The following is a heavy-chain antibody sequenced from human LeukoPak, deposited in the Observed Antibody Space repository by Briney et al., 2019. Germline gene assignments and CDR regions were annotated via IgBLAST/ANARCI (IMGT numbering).Heavy chain of an antibody. CDR3: ARDLPDF. CDR2: IKEDGSEK. J-gene: IGHJ4*02. CDR1: GFRLSTYW. Sequence: GGSLRLSCEASGFRLSTYWMTWVRQAPGKGLEWVANIKEDGSEKHYVDSVKGRFTISRVNAKNSLYLQMNSLRAEDTAVYYCARDLPDFWGQGTLVTVSS. V-gene: IGHV3-7*01.